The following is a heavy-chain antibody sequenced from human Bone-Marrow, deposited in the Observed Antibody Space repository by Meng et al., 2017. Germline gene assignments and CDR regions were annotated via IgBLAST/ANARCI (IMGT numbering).Heavy chain of an antibody. J-gene: IGHJ3*01. V-gene: IGHV3-33*01. Sequence: GGSLRLSCEASGFTFSSHGMHWVRQAPGKGLEWVAVIWYDGTDKYYADSVKGRFTISRDNSKNTLYLQMNSLRGEDTAVYYCARDPTVTTNDGFDFWGQGIMVTVSS. CDR2: IWYDGTDK. D-gene: IGHD4-17*01. CDR1: GFTFSSHG. CDR3: ARDPTVTTNDGFDF.